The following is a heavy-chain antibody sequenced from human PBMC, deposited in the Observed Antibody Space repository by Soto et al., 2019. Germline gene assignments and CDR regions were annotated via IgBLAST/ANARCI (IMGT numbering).Heavy chain of an antibody. CDR1: GGSISSYY. Sequence: SETLSLTCTVSGGSISSYYWSWIRQPPGKGLEWIGYIYYSGSTNYNPSLKSRVTISVDTSKNQFSLKLSSVTAADTAVYYCARQSYYDILTGYSLGFEPWGQGTLVTVSS. J-gene: IGHJ5*02. CDR3: ARQSYYDILTGYSLGFEP. CDR2: IYYSGST. V-gene: IGHV4-59*01. D-gene: IGHD3-9*01.